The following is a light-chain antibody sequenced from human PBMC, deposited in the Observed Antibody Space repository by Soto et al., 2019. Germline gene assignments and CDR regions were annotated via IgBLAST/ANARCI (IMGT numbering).Light chain of an antibody. J-gene: IGKJ1*01. CDR1: QSISSW. CDR3: QQYNSYRRT. V-gene: IGKV1-5*03. CDR2: KAS. Sequence: DIQMTQSPSTLSASVGDRVTITCRASQSISSWLAWYQQKPGKAPKLLIYKASSLESGVPSRFSGSGSGTEFTLTISILQPDDFATYYCQQYNSYRRTFGQGTKVEIK.